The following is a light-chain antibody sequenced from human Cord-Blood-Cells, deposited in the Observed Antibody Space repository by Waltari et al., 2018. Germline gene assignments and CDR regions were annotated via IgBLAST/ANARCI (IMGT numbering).Light chain of an antibody. Sequence: DIVMTQSPDSLAVSLGERVTINCKYSQSVLYSSNNKNYLAWYQQKPGQPPKLLIYWASTRESGVPDRFSGSGSGTDFTLTISSLQAEDVAVYYCQQYYSTPYTFGQGTKLEIK. CDR1: QSVLYSSNNKNY. J-gene: IGKJ2*01. CDR2: WAS. V-gene: IGKV4-1*01. CDR3: QQYYSTPYT.